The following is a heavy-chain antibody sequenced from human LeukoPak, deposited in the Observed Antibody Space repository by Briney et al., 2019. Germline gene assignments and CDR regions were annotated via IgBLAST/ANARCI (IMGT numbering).Heavy chain of an antibody. CDR3: ARMMYDSSGYYPGTFDY. D-gene: IGHD3-22*01. Sequence: GGSLRLSCAASGFTFSSYSMNWVRQAPGKGLEWVSYISSSSSTIYYADSVKGRFTISRDNAKNSLYLQMNSLRAEDTAVYYCARMMYDSSGYYPGTFDYWGQGTLVTVSS. CDR1: GFTFSSYS. J-gene: IGHJ4*02. V-gene: IGHV3-48*04. CDR2: ISSSSSTI.